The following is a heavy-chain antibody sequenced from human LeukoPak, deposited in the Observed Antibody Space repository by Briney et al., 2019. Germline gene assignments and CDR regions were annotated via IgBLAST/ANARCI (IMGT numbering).Heavy chain of an antibody. V-gene: IGHV4-59*01. Sequence: SETLSLTCTVSGGSISSYYWSWIRQPPGKGLEWIGYIYYSGSTNYNPSLKSRVTISVDTSKNQFSLKLSSVTAADTAVYYCATIVGASFGYWGQGTLVTVSS. CDR3: ATIVGASFGY. CDR2: IYYSGST. J-gene: IGHJ4*02. CDR1: GGSISSYY. D-gene: IGHD1-26*01.